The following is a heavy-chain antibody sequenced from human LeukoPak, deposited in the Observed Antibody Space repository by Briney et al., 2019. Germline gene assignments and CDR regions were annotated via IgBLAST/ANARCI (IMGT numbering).Heavy chain of an antibody. CDR2: MDQDGKGK. CDR1: GFIFSNSW. V-gene: IGHV3-7*01. D-gene: IGHD3-3*01. J-gene: IGHJ4*02. CDR3: AKNLHYDSHDF. Sequence: PGGSLRLSCAASGFIFSNSWMSWFRQVPGKGLEWVANMDQDGKGKNYVASVKGRFTISRDNTKNSLFLQMNSLTAEDAAVYYCAKNLHYDSHDFWGRGALVTVSS.